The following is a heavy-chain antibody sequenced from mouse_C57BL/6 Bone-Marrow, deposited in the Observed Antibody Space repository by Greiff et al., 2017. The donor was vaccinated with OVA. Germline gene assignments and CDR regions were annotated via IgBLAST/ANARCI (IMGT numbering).Heavy chain of an antibody. V-gene: IGHV5-9-1*02. J-gene: IGHJ3*01. CDR3: TRDRGLRRWFAY. CDR2: ISSGGDYI. D-gene: IGHD2-2*01. CDR1: GFTFSSYA. Sequence: DVMLVESGEGLVKPGGSLKLSCAASGFTFSSYAMSWVRQTPEKRLEWVAYISSGGDYIYYADTVKGRFTISRDNARNTLYLQMSSLKSEDTAMYYCTRDRGLRRWFAYWGQGTLVTVSA.